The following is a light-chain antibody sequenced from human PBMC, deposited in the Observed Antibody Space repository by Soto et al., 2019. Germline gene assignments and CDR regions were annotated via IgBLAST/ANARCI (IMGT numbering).Light chain of an antibody. CDR1: QSVSSSY. CDR3: QQYGSSPPIT. Sequence: IVLTQSPGTLSLSPLEIATLSFMASQSVSSSYLAWYQQKPGQAPRLLIYGASSRATGIPDRFSGSGSGTDFTLTISRLEPEDFAVYYCQQYGSSPPITFGQGTRLEIK. J-gene: IGKJ5*01. V-gene: IGKV3-20*01. CDR2: GAS.